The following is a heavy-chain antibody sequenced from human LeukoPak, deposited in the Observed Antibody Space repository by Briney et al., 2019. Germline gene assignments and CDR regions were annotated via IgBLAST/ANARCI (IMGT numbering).Heavy chain of an antibody. CDR1: GFTFSDHY. Sequence: GGSLRLPRAASGFTFSDHYIDWVRQAPGKGLEWVGRSRNKGFIYTTAYAASVKGRFTISRDDSKNSVHLQMNGLKIEDTAVYYCATHSYNEDYWGQGTLVTVSS. CDR3: ATHSYNEDY. D-gene: IGHD3-10*01. CDR2: SRNKGFIYTT. V-gene: IGHV3-72*01. J-gene: IGHJ4*02.